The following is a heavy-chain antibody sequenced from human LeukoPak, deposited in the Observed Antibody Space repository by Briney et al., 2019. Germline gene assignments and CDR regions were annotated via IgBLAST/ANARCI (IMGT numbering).Heavy chain of an antibody. V-gene: IGHV1-18*04. CDR3: ARDVYSSSWSAYGMDV. D-gene: IGHD6-13*01. Sequence: ASVKVSCKASGYTFTGYGISWVRQAPGQGLEWRGWISAYNGNTNYAQKLQGRVTMTTDTSTSTAYMELRSLRSDDTAVYYCARDVYSSSWSAYGMDVWGKGTTVTVSS. J-gene: IGHJ6*04. CDR2: ISAYNGNT. CDR1: GYTFTGYG.